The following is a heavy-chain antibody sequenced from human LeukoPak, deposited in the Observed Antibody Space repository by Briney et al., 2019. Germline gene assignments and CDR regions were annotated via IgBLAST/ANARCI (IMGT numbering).Heavy chain of an antibody. D-gene: IGHD5-24*01. J-gene: IGHJ4*02. Sequence: GGSLRLSCAASGFTFSSYGMSWVRQAPGKGLEWVSFIYSGGNTHYSDYVKGRFTISRDSSKNTLYLQMNSLRAEDTAVYYCAKGRRDGYNFDFDHWGQGTLVTVSS. CDR3: AKGRRDGYNFDFDH. CDR1: GFTFSSYG. CDR2: IYSGGNT. V-gene: IGHV3-23*05.